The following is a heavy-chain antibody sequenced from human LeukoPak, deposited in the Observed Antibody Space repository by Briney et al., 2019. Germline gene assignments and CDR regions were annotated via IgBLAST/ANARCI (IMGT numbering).Heavy chain of an antibody. CDR1: GGSISSSSYY. V-gene: IGHV4-39*01. J-gene: IGHJ4*02. CDR2: IYYSGST. CDR3: ARLHAAGTHYFDY. Sequence: MASETLSLTCTVSGGSISSSSYYWGWIRQPPGKGLEWIGSIYYSGSTYYNPSLKSRVTISVDTSKNQFSLKLSSVTAADTAVYYCARLHAAGTHYFDYWGQGTLVTVSS. D-gene: IGHD6-19*01.